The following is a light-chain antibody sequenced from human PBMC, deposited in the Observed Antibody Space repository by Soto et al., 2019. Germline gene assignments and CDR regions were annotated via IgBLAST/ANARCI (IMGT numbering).Light chain of an antibody. J-gene: IGKJ5*01. CDR3: QQRSNWPLIT. V-gene: IGKV3-11*01. CDR2: DAS. CDR1: QSVSSY. Sequence: EIVLTQSPATLSLSPGERATLSCRASQSVSSYLAWYQQTPGQAPRLLIYDASNRATGIPARFSGSGSGTDFTLTISSLEPADFAVYYCQQRSNWPLITFGQGTRLEIK.